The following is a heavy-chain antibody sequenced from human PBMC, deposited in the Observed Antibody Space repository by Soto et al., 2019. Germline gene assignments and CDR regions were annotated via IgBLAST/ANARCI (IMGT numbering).Heavy chain of an antibody. CDR2: IYYSGST. CDR3: ARDAGGPYDN. V-gene: IGHV4-59*01. J-gene: IGHJ4*01. CDR1: GAPITINY. Sequence: SETLSLTCTVSGAPITINYWSWIRQAPGKGLEWIGYIYYSGSTTYNPSLKSRVTMSADTSKDQFSLKLNSVTAADTAVYYCARDAGGPYDNWGPGILVTVSS. D-gene: IGHD2-15*01.